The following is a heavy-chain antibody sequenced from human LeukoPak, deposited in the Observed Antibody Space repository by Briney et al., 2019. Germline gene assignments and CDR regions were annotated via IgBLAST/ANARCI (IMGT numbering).Heavy chain of an antibody. CDR1: EFPFTNYW. Sequence: GGSLRLSCVASEFPFTNYWMTWVRQAPGKGLEWVSSISSSSSYIYYADSVKGRFTISRDNAKNSLYLQMNSLRAEDTAVYYCAREVSSSWYRGLYYFDYWGQGTLVTVSS. J-gene: IGHJ4*02. V-gene: IGHV3-21*01. D-gene: IGHD6-13*01. CDR3: AREVSSSWYRGLYYFDY. CDR2: ISSSSSYI.